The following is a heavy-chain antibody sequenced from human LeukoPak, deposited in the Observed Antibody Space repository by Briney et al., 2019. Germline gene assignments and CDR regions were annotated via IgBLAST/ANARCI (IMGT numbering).Heavy chain of an antibody. J-gene: IGHJ3*02. D-gene: IGHD3-3*01. Sequence: ASVKVSCKASGGTFSSYAISWVRQAPGQGLEWMGGIIPIFGTANYAQKFQGRVTITTDESTSTAYMELSSLRSEDTAAYYCARERIFGVVIHAFDIWGQGTMVTVSS. CDR2: IIPIFGTA. CDR1: GGTFSSYA. CDR3: ARERIFGVVIHAFDI. V-gene: IGHV1-69*05.